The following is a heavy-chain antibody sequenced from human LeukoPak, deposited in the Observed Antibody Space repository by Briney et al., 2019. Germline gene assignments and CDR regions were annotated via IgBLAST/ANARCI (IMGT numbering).Heavy chain of an antibody. V-gene: IGHV1-69*04. J-gene: IGHJ4*02. CDR2: IIPILGIA. Sequence: SVKVSCKASGGTFSSYAISWVRQAPGQGLEWMGRIIPILGIANYAQKFQGRVTMTEDTSTDTAYMELSSLRSEDTAVYYCAMGELKYYFDYWGQGTLVTVSS. D-gene: IGHD1-26*01. CDR1: GGTFSSYA. CDR3: AMGELKYYFDY.